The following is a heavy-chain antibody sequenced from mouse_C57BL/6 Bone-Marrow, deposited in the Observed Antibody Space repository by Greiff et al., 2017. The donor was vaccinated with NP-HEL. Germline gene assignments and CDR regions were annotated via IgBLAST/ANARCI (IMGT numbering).Heavy chain of an antibody. CDR1: GYTFTSYW. CDR3: TNNDYDPVAY. CDR2: IYPGNSDT. J-gene: IGHJ3*01. V-gene: IGHV1-5*01. D-gene: IGHD2-4*01. Sequence: DVQLQESGTVLARPGASVKMSCKTSGYTFTSYWMHWVKQRPGQGLEWIGAIYPGNSDTSYNQKFKGKAKLTAVTSASTAYMELSSLTNEESAVYYYTNNDYDPVAYWGQGTLVTVSA.